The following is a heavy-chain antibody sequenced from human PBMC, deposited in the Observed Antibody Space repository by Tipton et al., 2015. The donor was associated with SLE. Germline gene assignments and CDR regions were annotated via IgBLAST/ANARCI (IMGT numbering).Heavy chain of an antibody. D-gene: IGHD3-3*01. J-gene: IGHJ4*02. CDR3: ARDGNLYYDFWSGYRYFDY. Sequence: TLSLTCAVSGYSISSGYYWGWIRQPPGEGLEWIGCIYLSGSTYYNPSRKGRVTISVDTSKNQFSLRLSSVTAADTAVYYCARDGNLYYDFWSGYRYFDYWGQGTLVTVSS. CDR2: IYLSGST. V-gene: IGHV4-38-2*01. CDR1: GYSISSGYY.